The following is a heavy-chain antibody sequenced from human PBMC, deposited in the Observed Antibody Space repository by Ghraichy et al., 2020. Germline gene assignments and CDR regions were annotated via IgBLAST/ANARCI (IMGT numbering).Heavy chain of an antibody. CDR1: GYTFTSYD. CDR2: MNPNSGNT. Sequence: ASVKVSCKTSGYTFTSYDINWVRQAPGQGLEWMGWMNPNSGNTGYAQKFQGRVTMTKNASISTAYMELSSLRSEDAAIYYCARPRDCTNGVCYPDFDYWGPGTLVTVSS. D-gene: IGHD2-8*01. J-gene: IGHJ4*02. CDR3: ARPRDCTNGVCYPDFDY. V-gene: IGHV1-8*01.